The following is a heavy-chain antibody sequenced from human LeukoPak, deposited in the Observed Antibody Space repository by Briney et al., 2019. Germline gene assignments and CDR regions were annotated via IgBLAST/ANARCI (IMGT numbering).Heavy chain of an antibody. CDR3: AKGTIMARYYGMDV. J-gene: IGHJ6*02. Sequence: SGGSLRLSCAASGFTFSSYWMHWVRQAPGKGLVWVSRISPDGSSALYADSVKGRFTISRDNAKNTLYLQMNSLRAEDTAVYYCAKGTIMARYYGMDVWGQGTTVTVSS. D-gene: IGHD3-16*01. V-gene: IGHV3-74*01. CDR1: GFTFSSYW. CDR2: ISPDGSSA.